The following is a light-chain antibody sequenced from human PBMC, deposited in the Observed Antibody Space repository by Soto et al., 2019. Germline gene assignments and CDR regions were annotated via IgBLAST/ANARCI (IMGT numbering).Light chain of an antibody. CDR2: AAS. Sequence: DIQMTQSPSSLSASVGDRVTITCRASQSISSYLNWYQQKPGKAAKLLIYAASSLQSGVPSRFSGSGSGTDFTLTISSLQPEDFATYYCQQSYRTPPYTFGQGTKLEIK. J-gene: IGKJ2*01. CDR1: QSISSY. V-gene: IGKV1-39*01. CDR3: QQSYRTPPYT.